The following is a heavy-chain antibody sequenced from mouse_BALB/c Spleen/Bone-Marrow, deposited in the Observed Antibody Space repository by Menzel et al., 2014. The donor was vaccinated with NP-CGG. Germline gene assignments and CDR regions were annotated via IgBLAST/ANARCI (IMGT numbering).Heavy chain of an antibody. Sequence: VTLKVSGAELVKPGASVKLSCTASGFNIKDTYMHWVKQRPEQGLEWIGRIDPANGNTKYDPKFQGKATITADTSSNTAYLQLSSLTSEDTAVYYCASYYYGSYGFAYWGQGTLVTVSA. V-gene: IGHV14-3*02. D-gene: IGHD1-1*01. CDR2: IDPANGNT. J-gene: IGHJ3*01. CDR1: GFNIKDTY. CDR3: ASYYYGSYGFAY.